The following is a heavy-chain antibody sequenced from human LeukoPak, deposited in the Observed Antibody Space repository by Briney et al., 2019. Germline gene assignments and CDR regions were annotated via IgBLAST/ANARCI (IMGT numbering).Heavy chain of an antibody. V-gene: IGHV3-7*01. CDR1: AFTFSNYW. Sequence: GGSLRLSCAASAFTFSNYWMSWVRQAPGPGLEWVANIKEDESEINYVDSVKGRFTISRDDDKNSLYLQMNSLRVDDTAVYYCARDRGYSTFDYWGQGTLVTVSS. CDR2: IKEDESEI. CDR3: ARDRGYSTFDY. J-gene: IGHJ4*02. D-gene: IGHD4-23*01.